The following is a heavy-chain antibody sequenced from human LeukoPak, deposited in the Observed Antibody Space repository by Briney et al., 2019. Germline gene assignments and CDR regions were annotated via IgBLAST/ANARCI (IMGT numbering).Heavy chain of an antibody. CDR2: ISTDGDST. Sequence: SGGSLRLSCAASGFTFSTYAVSWVRQAPGKGLDWVSAISTDGDSTYYADSVKGRFTISRDNAKNSLYLQMNSLRAEDTAVYYCARGEGYSGYDYQMGDYWGQGTLVTVSS. CDR3: ARGEGYSGYDYQMGDY. D-gene: IGHD5-12*01. CDR1: GFTFSTYA. J-gene: IGHJ4*02. V-gene: IGHV3-23*01.